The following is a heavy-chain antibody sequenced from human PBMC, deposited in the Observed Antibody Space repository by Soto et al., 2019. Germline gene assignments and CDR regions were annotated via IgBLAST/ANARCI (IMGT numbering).Heavy chain of an antibody. CDR2: VTPYKADT. CDR1: GYTLTNYG. D-gene: IGHD5-12*01. V-gene: IGHV1-18*04. J-gene: IGHJ3*02. CDR3: ATDGPSNSGNLYAFDI. Sequence: QAQLVQSGAEVKKSGASVRVSCKASGYTLTNYGVTWVRQAPGQGLEWLGRVTPYKADTNSAQNLQGRVTMGTDTSTNTAYLELRSLRSDDTAVYFGATDGPSNSGNLYAFDIWGQGTMVTVSA.